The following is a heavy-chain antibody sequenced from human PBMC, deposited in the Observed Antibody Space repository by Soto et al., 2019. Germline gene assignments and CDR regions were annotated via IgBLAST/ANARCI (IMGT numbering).Heavy chain of an antibody. D-gene: IGHD3-10*01. CDR2: TYYRSKWYN. V-gene: IGHV6-1*01. J-gene: IGHJ5*02. CDR1: GGSISSYY. Sequence: PSETLSLTCTVSGGSISSYYWNWIRQSPSRGLEWLGRTYYRSKWYNDYAVSVKSRITINPDTSKNQFSLQLNSVTPEDTAVYYCTRDFGFWFDPWGQGTLVTV. CDR3: TRDFGFWFDP.